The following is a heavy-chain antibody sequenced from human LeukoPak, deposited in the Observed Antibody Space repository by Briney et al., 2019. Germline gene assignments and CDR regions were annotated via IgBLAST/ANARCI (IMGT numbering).Heavy chain of an antibody. J-gene: IGHJ6*02. CDR2: IYYIGST. CDR3: ARVTTDFWSGYEYYYYYGMDV. Sequence: SESLSLTCTVPGGSISSSYWSWIRQPPRKGLGWIWYIYYIGSTNYNPSLKSRVTISVDTSKNQFSLKLSSVTAADTAVYYCARVTTDFWSGYEYYYYYGMDVWGQGTTVTVSS. V-gene: IGHV4-59*01. D-gene: IGHD3-3*01. CDR1: GGSISSSY.